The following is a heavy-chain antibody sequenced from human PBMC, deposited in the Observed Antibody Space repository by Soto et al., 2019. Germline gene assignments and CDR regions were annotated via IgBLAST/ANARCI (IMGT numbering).Heavy chain of an antibody. CDR1: GYTFTSYY. CDR3: ARGKDSSSWPAGWYFDY. V-gene: IGHV1-46*01. J-gene: IGHJ4*02. D-gene: IGHD6-13*01. Sequence: ASVKVSCKASGYTFTSYYMHWVRQAPGQRLEWMGIINPSGGSTSYAQKFQGRVTMSRDTSTSTVYMELSSLRSEDTAVYYCARGKDSSSWPAGWYFDYWGQGTLVTVSS. CDR2: INPSGGST.